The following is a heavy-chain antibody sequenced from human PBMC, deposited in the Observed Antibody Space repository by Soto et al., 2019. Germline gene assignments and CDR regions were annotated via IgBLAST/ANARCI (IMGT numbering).Heavy chain of an antibody. V-gene: IGHV1-69*01. Sequence: QVQLVQSGAEVKKPGSSVKVSCKASGDTLSTHGISWVRQAHGQGLEWMGGTIPIIGTTDYAEKFQGRVTITADESTTTSYIELSSLRPDETSVDYCAAGDSSDTGDHWGQGTLVTVSS. D-gene: IGHD5-18*01. J-gene: IGHJ4*02. CDR2: TIPIIGTT. CDR1: GDTLSTHG. CDR3: AAGDSSDTGDH.